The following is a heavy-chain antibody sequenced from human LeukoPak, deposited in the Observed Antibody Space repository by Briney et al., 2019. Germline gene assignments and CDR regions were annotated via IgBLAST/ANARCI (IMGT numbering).Heavy chain of an antibody. CDR2: IFYSGST. CDR3: ARLQFGSGNYHEVDH. Sequence: PSETLSLTCSVSGGSINSYYWSWIRQPPGKGLEWIGYIFYSGSTNYNPSLKSRVTISVDTSKNQFSLKLSSVTAADTAVYYCARLQFGSGNYHEVDHWGQGTLVTVPS. D-gene: IGHD3-22*01. V-gene: IGHV4-59*08. J-gene: IGHJ4*02. CDR1: GGSINSYY.